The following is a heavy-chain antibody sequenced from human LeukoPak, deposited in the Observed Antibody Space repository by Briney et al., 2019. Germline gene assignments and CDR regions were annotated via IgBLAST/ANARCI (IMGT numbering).Heavy chain of an antibody. Sequence: SETLSLTCTVSGGSISSSSYYWGWIRQPPGKGLEWIGSIYYSGSTYYNPSLKSRVTISVDTSKNQFSLKLSSVTAADTAVYYCARHYYYDSSGYRGGYNWFDPWGQGTLVTVSS. J-gene: IGHJ5*02. CDR2: IYYSGST. CDR3: ARHYYYDSSGYRGGYNWFDP. D-gene: IGHD3-22*01. CDR1: GGSISSSSYY. V-gene: IGHV4-39*01.